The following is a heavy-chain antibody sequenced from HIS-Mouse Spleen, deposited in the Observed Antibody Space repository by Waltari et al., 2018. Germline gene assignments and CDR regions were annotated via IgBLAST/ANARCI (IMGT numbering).Heavy chain of an antibody. CDR2: IYYSGST. V-gene: IGHV4-31*03. Sequence: QVPLQESGPGLVKPSQTLSLTCTVSGGSISRGGYYWSWIRQHPGKGLEWIGYIYYSGSTYYKPSLKSRVTISVDTSKNQFSLKLSSVTAADTAVYYCARAPIRGYWYFDLWGRGTLVTVSS. CDR1: GGSISRGGYY. J-gene: IGHJ2*01. CDR3: ARAPIRGYWYFDL. D-gene: IGHD3-16*01.